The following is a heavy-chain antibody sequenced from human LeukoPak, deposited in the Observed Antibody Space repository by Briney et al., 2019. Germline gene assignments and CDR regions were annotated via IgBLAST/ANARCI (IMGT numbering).Heavy chain of an antibody. CDR1: GFTFSSYE. CDR2: ISSSGSTI. V-gene: IGHV3-48*03. CDR3: ARDSGKYQLLLRRYYYYMDV. Sequence: QTGGSLRLSCAASGFTFSSYEMNWVRQAPGKGLEWVSYISSSGSTIYYADSVKGRFTISRDNAKNSLYLQMNSLRAEDTAVYYCARDSGKYQLLLRRYYYYMDVWGKGTTVTISS. D-gene: IGHD2-2*01. J-gene: IGHJ6*03.